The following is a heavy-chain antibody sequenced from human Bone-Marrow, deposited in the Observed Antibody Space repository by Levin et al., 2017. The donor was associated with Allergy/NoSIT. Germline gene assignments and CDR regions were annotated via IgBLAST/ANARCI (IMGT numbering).Heavy chain of an antibody. D-gene: IGHD3-16*01. CDR1: GGTFSSYA. CDR3: ARVRSFGEGGGRDWFDP. J-gene: IGHJ5*02. V-gene: IGHV1-69*13. CDR2: IIPIFGTA. Sequence: SVKVSCKASGGTFSSYAISWVRQAPGQGLEWMGGIIPIFGTANYAQKFQGRVTITADESTSTAYMELSSLRSEDTAVYYCARVRSFGEGGGRDWFDPWGQGTLVTVSS.